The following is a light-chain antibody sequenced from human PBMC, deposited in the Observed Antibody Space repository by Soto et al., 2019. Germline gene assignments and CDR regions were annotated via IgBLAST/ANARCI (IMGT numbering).Light chain of an antibody. CDR2: DAS. Sequence: DIQMTQSPSTLSASVGDRVTITCRASQSISSWLAWYQQKPGKAPKLLIYDASSLKSGVPSRFSGSGAGTEFTITTSSLQPDDFANYYCQQYNSYWTFGQGTKVEIK. J-gene: IGKJ1*01. CDR1: QSISSW. V-gene: IGKV1-5*01. CDR3: QQYNSYWT.